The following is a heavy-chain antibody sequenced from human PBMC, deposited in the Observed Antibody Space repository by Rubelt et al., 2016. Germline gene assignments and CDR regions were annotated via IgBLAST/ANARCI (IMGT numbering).Heavy chain of an antibody. CDR2: INHSGST. D-gene: IGHD1-26*01. J-gene: IGHJ6*02. Sequence: QVQLQQWGAGLLKPSETLSLTCAVYGGSFSGYYWSWIRQPPGKGLEWIGEINHSGSTNYNPSLKSRVTTSVDTSKNEFSVELSCVTAADTAVYYCARGRMGFHYYCYGMDVWGRGTTVTVSS. CDR3: ARGRMGFHYYCYGMDV. V-gene: IGHV4-34*01. CDR1: GGSFSGYY.